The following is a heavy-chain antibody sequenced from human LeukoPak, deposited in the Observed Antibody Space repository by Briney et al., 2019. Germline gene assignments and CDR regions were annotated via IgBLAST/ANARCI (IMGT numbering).Heavy chain of an antibody. CDR1: GFTFSSYW. D-gene: IGHD3-22*01. V-gene: IGHV3-7*03. J-gene: IGHJ4*02. Sequence: PGGYLRLSCAASGFTFSSYWMSCVRNAPGKGLEWVAIIKQEGSEKYYVDAVKGRVTISRDNAKNSLYLQMNSLRAEDTAAYYCAKGSYYDSNGSFYFDYWGQGTLVTVSS. CDR3: AKGSYYDSNGSFYFDY. CDR2: IKQEGSEK.